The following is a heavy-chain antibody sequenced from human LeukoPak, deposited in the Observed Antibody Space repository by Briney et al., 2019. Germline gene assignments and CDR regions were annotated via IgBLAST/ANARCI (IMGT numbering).Heavy chain of an antibody. Sequence: GGSLRLSCAASGFTFSDFWMTWVRQAPGKGLEWVSGSGSGGSTHYADSVKGRFTISRDNSKNTLYLQMNSLRAEDTAIYYCAKDFWSGYYPNYWGQGTLVTVSS. V-gene: IGHV3-23*01. CDR3: AKDFWSGYYPNY. D-gene: IGHD3-3*01. CDR1: GFTFSDFW. J-gene: IGHJ4*02. CDR2: SGSGGST.